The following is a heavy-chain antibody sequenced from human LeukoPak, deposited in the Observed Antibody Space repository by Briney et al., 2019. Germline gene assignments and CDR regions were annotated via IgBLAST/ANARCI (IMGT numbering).Heavy chain of an antibody. J-gene: IGHJ5*02. D-gene: IGHD2-15*01. CDR3: ARDPWTYCSGGSCYSGNNWFDP. V-gene: IGHV6-1*01. CDR1: GDSVSSNSAA. Sequence: SQTLSLTCAISGDSVSSNSAAWTWIRQSPSRGLEWLGRTYYRSKWYNDYAVSVKSRITINPDTSKNQFSLQLNSVTPEDTAVYYCARDPWTYCSGGSCYSGNNWFDPWGQGTLVTVSS. CDR2: TYYRSKWYN.